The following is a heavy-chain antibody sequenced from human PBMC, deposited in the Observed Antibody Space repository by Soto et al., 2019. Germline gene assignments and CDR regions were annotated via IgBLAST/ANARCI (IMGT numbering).Heavy chain of an antibody. D-gene: IGHD6-13*01. Sequence: GGSLRLSCAASGFTFSSYSMHWVRQAPGKGLEWVAVISYDGSNKYYADSVKGRFTISRDNSKNTLYLQMNSLRAEDTAVYYCAKDSEPGIAAAGTYYYYYYGMDVWGQGTTVTVSS. CDR2: ISYDGSNK. CDR1: GFTFSSYS. J-gene: IGHJ6*02. V-gene: IGHV3-30*04. CDR3: AKDSEPGIAAAGTYYYYYYGMDV.